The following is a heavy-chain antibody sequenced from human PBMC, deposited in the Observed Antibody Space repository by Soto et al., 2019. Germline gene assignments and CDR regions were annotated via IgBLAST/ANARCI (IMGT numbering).Heavy chain of an antibody. CDR1: GFTFSSYG. Sequence: QVQLVESGGGVVQPGRSLRLSCAASGFTFSSYGMHWVRQAPGKGLEWVAVISYDGSNKYYADSVKGRFTISRDNSKNTLYLQMNSQRAEDTAVYYCAKAGEGCVQYPPLSDYYYGMDVWGQGTTVTLSS. J-gene: IGHJ6*02. CDR2: ISYDGSNK. V-gene: IGHV3-30*18. D-gene: IGHD2-8*01. CDR3: AKAGEGCVQYPPLSDYYYGMDV.